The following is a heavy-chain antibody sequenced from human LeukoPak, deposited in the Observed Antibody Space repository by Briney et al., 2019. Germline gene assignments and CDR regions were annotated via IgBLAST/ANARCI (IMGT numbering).Heavy chain of an antibody. CDR3: ARGYYGSGSYHSFQY. CDR2: IYYSGTT. J-gene: IGHJ1*01. CDR1: GGSFSTYH. D-gene: IGHD3-10*01. V-gene: IGHV4-59*01. Sequence: SETLSLTCNVYGGSFSTYHWTWIRQPPGKGLEWVGYIYYSGTTNYKPSLKSRVTISVDTSKNQFSLKLRSVTAADTAVYYCARGYYGSGSYHSFQYWGQGTLVTVSS.